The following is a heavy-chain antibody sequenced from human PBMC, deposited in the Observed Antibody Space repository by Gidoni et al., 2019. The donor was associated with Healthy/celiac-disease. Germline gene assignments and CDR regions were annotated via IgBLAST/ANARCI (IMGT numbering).Heavy chain of an antibody. CDR3: ARAGLFGELLLDY. V-gene: IGHV4-61*02. Sequence: TPNYNPSLKSRVTISVDTSKNQFSLKLSSVTAADTAVYYCARAGLFGELLLDYWGQGTLVTVSS. J-gene: IGHJ4*02. CDR2: TP. D-gene: IGHD3-10*01.